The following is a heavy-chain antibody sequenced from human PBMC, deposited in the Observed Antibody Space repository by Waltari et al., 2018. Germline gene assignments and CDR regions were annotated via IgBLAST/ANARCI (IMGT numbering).Heavy chain of an antibody. CDR3: ARQEAAVSKWFDP. Sequence: QLQLQESGPGLVKPSGTLSLTCSVSGGSMGDNYLYWGWIRPPPGRELEWIGSISYGGTTYYNPSLESRVTILVDTSKNQFSLKVRSVTAADTAIYFCARQEAAVSKWFDPWGQGILVTVSS. J-gene: IGHJ5*02. CDR1: GGSMGDNYLY. CDR2: ISYGGTT. D-gene: IGHD2-15*01. V-gene: IGHV4-39*01.